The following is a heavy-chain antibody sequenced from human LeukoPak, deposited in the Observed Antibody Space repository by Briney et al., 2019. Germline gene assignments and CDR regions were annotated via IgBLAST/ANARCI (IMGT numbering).Heavy chain of an antibody. D-gene: IGHD5-12*01. V-gene: IGHV4-38-2*02. CDR3: ARDGGYPTTDEGFDP. Sequence: SETLSLTCKVSGYSIGRDYYWAWLRQPPGKGLEWIGSIFHTGRTVYNPSYESRLTISMNTSKNEFFLRLNSVTAADTAVYFCARDGGYPTTDEGFDPWGLGTLVTVSS. J-gene: IGHJ5*02. CDR1: GYSIGRDYY. CDR2: IFHTGRT.